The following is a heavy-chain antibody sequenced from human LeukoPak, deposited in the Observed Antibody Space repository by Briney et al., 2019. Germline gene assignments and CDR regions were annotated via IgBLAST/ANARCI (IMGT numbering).Heavy chain of an antibody. Sequence: SETLSLTCTVSGGSISGYYWSWIRQPPGKGLEWIGYIYYSGSTNYNPSLKSRLTISIDTSENQFSLKLSSVTAADTAVYYCAREYSSSSGRRAFHIWGQGTMVTVSS. J-gene: IGHJ3*02. V-gene: IGHV4-59*08. CDR3: AREYSSSSGRRAFHI. D-gene: IGHD6-6*01. CDR1: GGSISGYY. CDR2: IYYSGST.